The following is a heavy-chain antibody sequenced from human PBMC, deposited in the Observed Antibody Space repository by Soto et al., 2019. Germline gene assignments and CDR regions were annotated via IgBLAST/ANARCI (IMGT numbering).Heavy chain of an antibody. D-gene: IGHD3-22*01. CDR2: ISSSSSYI. V-gene: IGHV3-21*01. Sequence: GGSLRLSCAASGFTFSSYSMNWVRQAPGKGLEWVSSISSSSSYIYYADSVKGRFTISRDNAKNSLYLQMNSLRAEDTAVYYCARGGYFKNAFDIWGQGTMVTVSS. CDR3: ARGGYFKNAFDI. J-gene: IGHJ3*02. CDR1: GFTFSSYS.